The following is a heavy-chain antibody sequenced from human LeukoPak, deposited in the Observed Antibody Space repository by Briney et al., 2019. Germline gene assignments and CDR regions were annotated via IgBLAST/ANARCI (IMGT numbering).Heavy chain of an antibody. CDR1: GFAFDTYR. J-gene: IGHJ4*02. CDR3: ARDSPGTTASDY. CDR2: INASGSGI. V-gene: IGHV3-21*01. Sequence: GGSLRLSCAASGFAFDTYRMNWVRQAPGKGLEWISSINASGSGIYYADSLKGRFTISRDNTKNSLFLQMNSLRAEDTAVYYCARDSPGTTASDYWGQGTLVTVSS. D-gene: IGHD1-1*01.